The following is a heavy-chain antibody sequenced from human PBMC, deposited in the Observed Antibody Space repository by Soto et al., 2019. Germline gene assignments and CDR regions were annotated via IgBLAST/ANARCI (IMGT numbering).Heavy chain of an antibody. V-gene: IGHV3-7*01. CDR3: AREQVWFGGIHWFDP. Sequence: ETLSLTCTVSGGSVSSGSYYWSWVRQAPGKGLEWVANIKQDGSEKYYVDSVKGRFTISRDNAKNSLYLQMNSLRAEDTAVYYCAREQVWFGGIHWFDPWGQGTLVTVSS. CDR2: IKQDGSEK. CDR1: GGSVSSGSYY. J-gene: IGHJ5*02. D-gene: IGHD3-10*01.